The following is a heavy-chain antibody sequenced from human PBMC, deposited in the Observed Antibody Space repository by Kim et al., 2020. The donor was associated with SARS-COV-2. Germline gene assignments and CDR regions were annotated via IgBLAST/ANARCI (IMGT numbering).Heavy chain of an antibody. V-gene: IGHV3-30*01. Sequence: ADSVKGRFNISRDNSEYTVYLQMNSLRVEDTALYYCARDSVDSGSYLDCWGQGTPVTVSS. CDR3: ARDSVDSGSYLDC. J-gene: IGHJ4*02. D-gene: IGHD3-10*01.